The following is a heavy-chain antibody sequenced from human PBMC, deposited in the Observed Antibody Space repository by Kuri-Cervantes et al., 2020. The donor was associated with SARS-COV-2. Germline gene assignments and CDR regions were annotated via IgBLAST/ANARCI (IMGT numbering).Heavy chain of an antibody. CDR3: ARDFGYGDNNWFDP. CDR1: GFTFSSYA. Sequence: GGSLRLSCAASGFTFSSYAMHWVRQAPGKGLEWVAVISYDGSNKYYADSVKGRFTISRDNSKNSLYLQMNSLRAEDTAVYYCARDFGYGDNNWFDPWGQGTLVTVSS. V-gene: IGHV3-30*04. CDR2: ISYDGSNK. D-gene: IGHD4-17*01. J-gene: IGHJ5*02.